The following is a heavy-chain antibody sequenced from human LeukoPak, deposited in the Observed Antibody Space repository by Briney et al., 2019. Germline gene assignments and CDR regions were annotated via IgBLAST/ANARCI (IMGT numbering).Heavy chain of an antibody. CDR3: AKGDYYDFDY. CDR1: VFTFSKFG. CDR2: ITSGVGIT. Sequence: PGGSLRLSCAASVFTFSKFGMNGVPRAPGKGLEWVSIITSGVGITYYADSVKGRFTISRDNSENTLYLQMNSLRAEDTAVYYCAKGDYYDFDYWGQGTLVTVSS. V-gene: IGHV3-23*01. J-gene: IGHJ4*02. D-gene: IGHD3-10*01.